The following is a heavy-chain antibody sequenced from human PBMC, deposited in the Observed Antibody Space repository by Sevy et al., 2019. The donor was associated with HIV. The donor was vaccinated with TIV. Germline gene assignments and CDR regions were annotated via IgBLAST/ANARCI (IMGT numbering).Heavy chain of an antibody. D-gene: IGHD4-17*01. V-gene: IGHV3-13*01. Sequence: GGSLRLSCEASGFTFSSFDMHWVRQATGKGLEWISTIGAAGDTHYLGSVKGRFTISRENAKNSSYLQMNSLRAGDTALYYCARDLRDGEDIFQYYGMDVWGRGTTVTVSS. J-gene: IGHJ6*02. CDR2: IGAAGDT. CDR3: ARDLRDGEDIFQYYGMDV. CDR1: GFTFSSFD.